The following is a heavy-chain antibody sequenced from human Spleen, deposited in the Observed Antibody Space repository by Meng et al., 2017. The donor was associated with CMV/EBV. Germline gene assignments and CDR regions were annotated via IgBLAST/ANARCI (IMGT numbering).Heavy chain of an antibody. CDR1: GYTFTSYY. V-gene: IGHV1-46*01. D-gene: IGHD3-10*01. J-gene: IGHJ4*02. Sequence: ASVKVSCKASGYTFTSYYMHWVRQAPGQGLEWMGIINPSGGSTSYAQKFQGRVTMTRDTSTSTVYMELSSLRSENTAVYYCARSNGEITMVRGAFDYWGQGTLVTVS. CDR2: INPSGGST. CDR3: ARSNGEITMVRGAFDY.